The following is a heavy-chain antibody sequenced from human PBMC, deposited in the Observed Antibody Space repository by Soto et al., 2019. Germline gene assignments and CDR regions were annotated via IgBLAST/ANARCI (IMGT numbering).Heavy chain of an antibody. D-gene: IGHD2-2*01. J-gene: IGHJ6*02. CDR2: IIPRSATS. CDR1: GDTFSTYT. Sequence: QVQLVQSGAEVKKPGSSVKVSCKASGDTFSTYTITWVRQAPGQGLEWMGGIIPRSATSNYAQKFQGRVTIPADPSTITAYMELRSLRSDDTAVYFCARAGLVLVPTTVNSDYYNYAMDVWGQGTTVTVSS. CDR3: ARAGLVLVPTTVNSDYYNYAMDV. V-gene: IGHV1-69*12.